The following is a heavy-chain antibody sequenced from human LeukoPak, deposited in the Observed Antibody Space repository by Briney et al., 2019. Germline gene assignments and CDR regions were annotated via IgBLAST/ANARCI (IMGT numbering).Heavy chain of an antibody. J-gene: IGHJ4*02. V-gene: IGHV1-69*05. D-gene: IGHD3-22*01. CDR3: ARDSPYDSSGQRY. CDR2: IIPIFGTA. CDR1: GGTFSSYA. Sequence: GSSVKVSCKASGGTFSSYAISWVRQAPGQGLEWMGRIIPIFGTANCAQKFQVRVTITTDEYTSTAYMELSSLRSEDTAVYYCARDSPYDSSGQRYWGQGTLVTVSS.